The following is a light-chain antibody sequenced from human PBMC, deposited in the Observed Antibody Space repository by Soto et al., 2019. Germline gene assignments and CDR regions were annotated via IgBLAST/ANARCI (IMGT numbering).Light chain of an antibody. J-gene: IGLJ1*01. CDR2: GNS. CDR1: SSNIGASYD. Sequence: QSVLTQPPSVSGAPGQRVTISCTGSSSNIGASYDVNWYQQLPGTAPKLLIYGNSNRPSGVPDRFSGSKSGTSASLAITGLQAEDDPDYYCQSYDNSLSGYVFGTGTKLTVL. CDR3: QSYDNSLSGYV. V-gene: IGLV1-40*01.